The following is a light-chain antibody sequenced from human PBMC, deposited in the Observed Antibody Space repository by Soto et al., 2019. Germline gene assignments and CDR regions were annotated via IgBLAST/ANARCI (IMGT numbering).Light chain of an antibody. J-gene: IGKJ1*01. CDR1: QTVSSS. CDR2: GAS. Sequence: DTLMTQSPATLSVSPGARATLYCRASQTVSSSLAWYQQKPGQAPRLLIFGASARATGVPARFSGSGSGTLFTLTISILQSEDFGVYYCQQYNKWPWTFGQGTKVDIK. V-gene: IGKV3-15*01. CDR3: QQYNKWPWT.